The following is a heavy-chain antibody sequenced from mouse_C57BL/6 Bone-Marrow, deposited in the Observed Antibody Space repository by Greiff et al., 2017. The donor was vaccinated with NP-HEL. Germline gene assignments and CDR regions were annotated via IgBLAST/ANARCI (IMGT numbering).Heavy chain of an antibody. J-gene: IGHJ4*01. V-gene: IGHV14-4*01. CDR1: GFNIKDDY. D-gene: IGHD1-1*01. CDR2: IDPESGDT. Sequence: VQLQQSGAELVRPGASVKLSCTVSGFNIKDDYMHWVKQRPEQGLEWIGWIDPESGDTEYASKFQGKANITADTASNTAYLQLSSLTSEYTAVYYCTTGGSSPYAMDYWGQGTSVTVSS. CDR3: TTGGSSPYAMDY.